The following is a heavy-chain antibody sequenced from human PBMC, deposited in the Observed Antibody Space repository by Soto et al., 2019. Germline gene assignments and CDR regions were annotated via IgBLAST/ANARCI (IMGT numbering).Heavy chain of an antibody. Sequence: PWGSLRLSCAASGFTFSSYAMSWVRQAPGKGLEWVSAISGSGGSTYYADSVKGRFTISRDNSKNTLYLQMNSLRAEDTAVYYCAKATYSPPKIVAAGKYFDYWGQGTLVTVSS. V-gene: IGHV3-23*01. J-gene: IGHJ4*02. CDR1: GFTFSSYA. D-gene: IGHD6-13*01. CDR3: AKATYSPPKIVAAGKYFDY. CDR2: ISGSGGST.